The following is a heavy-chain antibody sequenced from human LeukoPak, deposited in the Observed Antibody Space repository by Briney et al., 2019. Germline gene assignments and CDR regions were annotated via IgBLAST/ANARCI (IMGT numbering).Heavy chain of an antibody. Sequence: PSETLSLTCTVSGGSISSSSYYWGWNRQPPGKGLEWIGSIYYSGSTYYNPSLKSRVTISVDTSKNQFSPKLSSVTAADTAVYYCAGPYSSGAYFDYWGQGTLVTVSS. J-gene: IGHJ4*02. V-gene: IGHV4-39*01. CDR1: GGSISSSSYY. CDR3: AGPYSSGAYFDY. D-gene: IGHD6-19*01. CDR2: IYYSGST.